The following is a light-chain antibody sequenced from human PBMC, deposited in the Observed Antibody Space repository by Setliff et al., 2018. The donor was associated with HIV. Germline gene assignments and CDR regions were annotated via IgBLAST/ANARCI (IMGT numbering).Light chain of an antibody. CDR3: SSYAGASIQYI. CDR1: NSDIGSPNF. Sequence: QSVLTQPASVSGSPGQSITISCTGTNSDIGSPNFVSWYQQHPGKAPKVMIYNVDKRPSGVSNRFSGSKSGNTASLTISGLQTEDEADYYCSSYAGASIQYIFGVGTKVTVL. J-gene: IGLJ1*01. CDR2: NVD. V-gene: IGLV2-14*03.